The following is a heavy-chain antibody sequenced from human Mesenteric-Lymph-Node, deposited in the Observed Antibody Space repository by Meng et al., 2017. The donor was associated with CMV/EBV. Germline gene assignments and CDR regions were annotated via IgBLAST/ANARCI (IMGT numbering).Heavy chain of an antibody. CDR3: ARGLWFGELPPGY. J-gene: IGHJ4*02. Sequence: GGSLRLSCAASGFSFSGYRMHWVRQAPGKGLEWVSYISSSSSTIYYADSVKGRFTISRDNAKNSLYLQMNSLRAEDTAVYYCARGLWFGELPPGYWGQGTLVTVSS. CDR1: GFSFSGYR. V-gene: IGHV3-48*04. CDR2: ISSSSSTI. D-gene: IGHD3-10*01.